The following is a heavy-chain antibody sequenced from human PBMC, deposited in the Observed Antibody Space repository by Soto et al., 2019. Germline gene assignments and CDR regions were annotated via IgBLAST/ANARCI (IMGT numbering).Heavy chain of an antibody. Sequence: SDTLSLTCAVSGGSISSGGYSWSWIRQPPGKGLEWIGYIYHSGSTYYNPSLKSRVTISVDRSKNQFSLKLSSVTAADTAVYYCASSMVRGDYYYGMDVWGQGTTVT. D-gene: IGHD3-10*01. CDR1: GGSISSGGYS. CDR3: ASSMVRGDYYYGMDV. J-gene: IGHJ6*02. CDR2: IYHSGST. V-gene: IGHV4-30-2*01.